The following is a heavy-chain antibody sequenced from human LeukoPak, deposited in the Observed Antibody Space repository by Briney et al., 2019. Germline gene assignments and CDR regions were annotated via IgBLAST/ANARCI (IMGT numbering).Heavy chain of an antibody. CDR1: GFIFSTNW. J-gene: IGHJ4*02. D-gene: IGHD3-10*01. V-gene: IGHV3-74*01. CDR2: INSDGSGP. CDR3: VSSSGKPDY. Sequence: PGGSLRLSCAASGFIFSTNWMHWVRQAPGKGLVWVSRINSDGSGPTYADSVKGRFTISRDNAKNTLYLQMNGLRGEDTAVYYCVSSSGKPDYWGQGTLVTVSS.